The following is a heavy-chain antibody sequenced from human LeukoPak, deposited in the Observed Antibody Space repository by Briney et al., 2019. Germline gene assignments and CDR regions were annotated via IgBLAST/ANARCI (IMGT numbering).Heavy chain of an antibody. CDR1: GFTFSSYD. J-gene: IGHJ4*02. D-gene: IGHD4/OR15-4a*01. CDR2: IGTAGDT. V-gene: IGHV3-13*01. Sequence: GGSLRLSCAASGFTFSSYDMHWGRQAPGKGLEWVSAIGTAGDTDYPGSVKGRFTISRENAKNSLYLQMNSLRAGDTAVYYCARISTSGAFDYWGQGTLVTVSS. CDR3: ARISTSGAFDY.